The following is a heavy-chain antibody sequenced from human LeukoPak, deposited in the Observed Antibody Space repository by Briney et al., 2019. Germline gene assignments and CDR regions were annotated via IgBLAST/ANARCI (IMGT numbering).Heavy chain of an antibody. D-gene: IGHD4/OR15-4a*01. CDR2: ISAYNGNT. CDR1: GGTFSSYA. J-gene: IGHJ4*02. Sequence: ASVKVSCKASGGTFSSYAISWVRQAPGQGLEWMGWISAYNGNTNYAQKLQGRVTMTTDTSTSTAYMELRSLRSDDTAVYYCARTIADYFDYWGQGTLVTVSS. CDR3: ARTIADYFDY. V-gene: IGHV1-18*01.